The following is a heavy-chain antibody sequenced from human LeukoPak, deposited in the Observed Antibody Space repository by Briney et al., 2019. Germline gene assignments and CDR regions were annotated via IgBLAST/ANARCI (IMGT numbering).Heavy chain of an antibody. CDR3: AKGGLGYYDSSGYRY. J-gene: IGHJ4*02. V-gene: IGHV3-23*01. CDR1: GFTFSSYA. D-gene: IGHD3-22*01. CDR2: ISGTGVNT. Sequence: PGGSLRLSCAAPGFTFSSYAMSWFRKAPGKGLEWVSAISGTGVNTYYADSVKGRFTISRDNSKNTLSLQMNSLRAEDTAVYYCAKGGLGYYDSSGYRYWGQGTLVTVSS.